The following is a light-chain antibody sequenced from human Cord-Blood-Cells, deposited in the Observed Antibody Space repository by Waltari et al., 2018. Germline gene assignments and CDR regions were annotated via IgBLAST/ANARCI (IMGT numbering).Light chain of an antibody. V-gene: IGLV2-14*03. CDR1: SSDVGGYTF. J-gene: IGLJ1*01. Sequence: QSALTQPASVSGPPGQSLTISCTATSSDVGGYTFLSCYQQHPGKAPKLMIYDVSNRPSGVSNRFSGSKSGNTASLTISGLQAEDEADYYCSSYTSSSTLYVFGTGTKVTVL. CDR2: DVS. CDR3: SSYTSSSTLYV.